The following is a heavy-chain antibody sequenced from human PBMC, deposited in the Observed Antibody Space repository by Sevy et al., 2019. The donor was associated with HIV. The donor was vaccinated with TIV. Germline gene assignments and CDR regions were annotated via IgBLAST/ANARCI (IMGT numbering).Heavy chain of an antibody. CDR1: GFTFGDYA. Sequence: GGSLRLSCTSSGFTFGDYAMSWFRQAPGKGLEWVAFIRRNSHEPYGGTTEYAASVKGRFTISRDDSKSIAYLQMNSLKTEVTSIYYCTRALATADTPEYYFDYWGQGILVTVSS. V-gene: IGHV3-49*03. D-gene: IGHD5-12*01. CDR3: TRALATADTPEYYFDY. J-gene: IGHJ4*02. CDR2: IRRNSHEPYGGTT.